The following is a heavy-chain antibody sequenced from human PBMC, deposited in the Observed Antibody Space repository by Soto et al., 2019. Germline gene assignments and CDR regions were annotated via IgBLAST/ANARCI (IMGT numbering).Heavy chain of an antibody. Sequence: ASETLSLTCSIYGGSFSGYYWSWIRQPPGKGLEWIGEINHSGNTNYNPSLKSRVTISVDTSNNQFSLKLNSVTAADTAVYYCASSGPAVLNGSYYPAMDVWGQGTTVTVSS. CDR2: INHSGNT. D-gene: IGHD2-2*01. CDR1: GGSFSGYY. V-gene: IGHV4-34*01. CDR3: ASSGPAVLNGSYYPAMDV. J-gene: IGHJ6*02.